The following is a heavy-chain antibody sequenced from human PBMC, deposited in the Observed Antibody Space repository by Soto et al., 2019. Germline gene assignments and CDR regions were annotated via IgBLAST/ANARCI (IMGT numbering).Heavy chain of an antibody. CDR1: GGSIISGGYY. V-gene: IGHV4-30-4*01. Sequence: SETLSLTCTVSGGSIISGGYYWSWIRQPPGKGLEWIGYIYYSGSTYYNPSLKSRVTISVDTSKNQFSLKLSSVTAADTAVYYCARDVTYSTTEYYYYGMDVWGQGTTVTVSS. CDR2: IYYSGST. D-gene: IGHD2-15*01. CDR3: ARDVTYSTTEYYYYGMDV. J-gene: IGHJ6*02.